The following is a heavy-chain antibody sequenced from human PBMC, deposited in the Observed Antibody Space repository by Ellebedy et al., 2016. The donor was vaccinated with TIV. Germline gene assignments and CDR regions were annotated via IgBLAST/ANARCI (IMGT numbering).Heavy chain of an antibody. CDR2: ISGSGGGT. J-gene: IGHJ4*02. CDR3: ARSSTDFAFDS. V-gene: IGHV3-23*01. D-gene: IGHD3/OR15-3a*01. CDR1: GFTFSTYA. Sequence: GESLKISCAASGFTFSTYAMSWVRQAPGRGLEWVSTISGSGGGTYYTDSVKGRFTISRDNSKNTLFLQMSSLRAEDTAVYFCARSSTDFAFDSWGQGTLVTVSS.